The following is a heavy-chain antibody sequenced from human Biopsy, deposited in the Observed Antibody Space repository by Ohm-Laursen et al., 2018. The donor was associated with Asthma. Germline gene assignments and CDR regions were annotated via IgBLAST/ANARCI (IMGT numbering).Heavy chain of an antibody. CDR3: AKRRGYSGNDNDY. Sequence: SLRLSCSAPGFMFRSFGMHWVRQAPGKGLEWVAVISYDGNHKFYEDSVKGRFTISRDNSKNTLYLQMNSLRTEDTAVYYCAKRRGYSGNDNDYWGQGTLVIVSS. D-gene: IGHD5-12*01. V-gene: IGHV3-30*18. J-gene: IGHJ4*02. CDR1: GFMFRSFG. CDR2: ISYDGNHK.